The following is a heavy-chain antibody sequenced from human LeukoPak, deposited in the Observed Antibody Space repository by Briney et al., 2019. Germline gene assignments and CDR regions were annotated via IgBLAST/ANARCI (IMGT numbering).Heavy chain of an antibody. Sequence: GGSLRLSCAASGFTFSDYTMSWVRQGPGKGLERVSYMSSSCDSIYSADSVKGRLTISRDNAKNSLYLQMNSLRAEDTAVYYCARDRVTMVRGAVDYWGEGTLVTVSS. CDR1: GFTFSDYT. J-gene: IGHJ4*02. D-gene: IGHD3-10*01. V-gene: IGHV3-11*04. CDR2: MSSSCDSI. CDR3: ARDRVTMVRGAVDY.